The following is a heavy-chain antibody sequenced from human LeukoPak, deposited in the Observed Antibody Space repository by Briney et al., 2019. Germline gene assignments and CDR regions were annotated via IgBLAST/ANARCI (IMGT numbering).Heavy chain of an antibody. V-gene: IGHV1-2*04. CDR2: INPNSGGT. D-gene: IGHD3-22*01. CDR3: ARDYYDSSGYGRTDAFDI. J-gene: IGHJ3*02. CDR1: GYTFTGYY. Sequence: ASVKVSCKASGYTFTGYYMHWVRQAPGQGLEWMGWINPNSGGTNYAQKFQGWVTMTRDTSISTAYMELSRLRSDDTAVYYCARDYYDSSGYGRTDAFDIWGQGTMVTVSS.